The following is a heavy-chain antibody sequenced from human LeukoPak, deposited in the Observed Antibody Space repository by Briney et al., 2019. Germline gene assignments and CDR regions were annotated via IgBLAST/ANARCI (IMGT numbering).Heavy chain of an antibody. Sequence: GASVKVSCKASGGTFSSYAISWVRQAPGQGLEWMGRIIPILGIANYAQKFQGRVTITADKSTSTAYMELSSLRSEDTAVYYCARVTYDSSGYQNWFDPWGQGTLVTVSS. J-gene: IGHJ5*02. D-gene: IGHD3-22*01. CDR2: IIPILGIA. V-gene: IGHV1-69*04. CDR3: ARVTYDSSGYQNWFDP. CDR1: GGTFSSYA.